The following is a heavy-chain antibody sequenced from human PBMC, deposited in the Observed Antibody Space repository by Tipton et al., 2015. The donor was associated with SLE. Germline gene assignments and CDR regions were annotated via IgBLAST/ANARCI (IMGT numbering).Heavy chain of an antibody. CDR1: GYSVSSSSYY. V-gene: IGHV4-39*01. CDR3: ARHGGSSVAPGFDY. CDR2: VYYSGST. D-gene: IGHD6-13*01. J-gene: IGHJ4*02. Sequence: LRLSCIVSGYSVSSSSYYWGWIRLPPGKRLEWIGSVYYSGSTYYNPSLKSRVAISIDSSKNQLSLKLNSVTATDTAVYYCARHGGSSVAPGFDYWGQGTLVTVSS.